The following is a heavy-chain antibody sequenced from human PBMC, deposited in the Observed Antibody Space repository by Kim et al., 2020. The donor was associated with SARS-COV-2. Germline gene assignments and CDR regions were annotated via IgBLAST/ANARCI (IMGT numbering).Heavy chain of an antibody. J-gene: IGHJ3*01. V-gene: IGHV3-30*01. Sequence: EGSIRSNADSAKGRFTISRDNANNMVYLQLTSLRAEDTAIYYCARESFDLWGQGTKVTVSS. CDR2: EGSIR. CDR3: ARESFDL.